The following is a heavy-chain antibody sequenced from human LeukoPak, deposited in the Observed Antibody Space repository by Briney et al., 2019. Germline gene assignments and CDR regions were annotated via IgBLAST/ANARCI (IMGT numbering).Heavy chain of an antibody. CDR3: ANGDWLPGYFDY. D-gene: IGHD3-3*01. V-gene: IGHV3-48*01. J-gene: IGHJ4*02. Sequence: PGGSLRLSCTTSGFTFCHYNVNWLRQAPGKGLEWVSHISSSGSTIKYADSVKGRFTTSRDNAKNTLYLQMNSLRADDTAVYSDANGDWLPGYFDYWGQGTLVTVSS. CDR2: ISSSGSTI. CDR1: GFTFCHYN.